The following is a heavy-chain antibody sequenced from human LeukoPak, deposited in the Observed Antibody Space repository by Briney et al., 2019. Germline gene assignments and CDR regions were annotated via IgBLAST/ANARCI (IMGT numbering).Heavy chain of an antibody. D-gene: IGHD3-10*01. CDR2: INHSGST. CDR1: GGSFSGYY. J-gene: IGHJ4*02. V-gene: IGHV4-34*01. Sequence: SETLSLTCAVYGGSFSGYYWSWIRQPPGKGLEWIGEINHSGSTNYNPSLKSRVTISVDTSKNQFSLKLSSVTAADTAVYYCAKEPNAYSSDSYFDYWGQGTLVTVSS. CDR3: AKEPNAYSSDSYFDY.